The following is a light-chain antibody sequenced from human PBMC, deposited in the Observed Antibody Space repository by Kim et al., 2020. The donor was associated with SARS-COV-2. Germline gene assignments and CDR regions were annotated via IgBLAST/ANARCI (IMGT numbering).Light chain of an antibody. Sequence: QAVVTQPPSVSGAPGQRVTISCTGSSSNIGADYDVHWYQYLPGTVPKLLIYSNSNRPSGVPDRFSASKSGTSASLAITGLQAEDEADYYCQSYDSSLSGWVFGGGTQLTVL. V-gene: IGLV1-40*01. J-gene: IGLJ3*02. CDR2: SNS. CDR3: QSYDSSLSGWV. CDR1: SSNIGADYD.